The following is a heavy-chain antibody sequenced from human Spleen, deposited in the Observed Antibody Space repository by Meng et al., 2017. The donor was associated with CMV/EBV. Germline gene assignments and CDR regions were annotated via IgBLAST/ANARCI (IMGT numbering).Heavy chain of an antibody. Sequence: SETLSLTCTVSGGSISGSSFYWGWIRQPPGKGLEWIGSFYYSGATYYNPSLRSRVTISVDTSKNQFSLKVRSGTAADTAVYYWAREFSSGYYYGYWGQGTLVTVSS. CDR2: FYYSGAT. J-gene: IGHJ4*02. V-gene: IGHV4-39*07. D-gene: IGHD3-22*01. CDR1: GGSISGSSFY. CDR3: AREFSSGYYYGY.